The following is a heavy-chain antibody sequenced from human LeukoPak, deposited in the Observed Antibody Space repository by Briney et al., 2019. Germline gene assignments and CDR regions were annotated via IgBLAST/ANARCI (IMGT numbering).Heavy chain of an antibody. CDR3: ARESRGNHY. CDR1: GGSISSGSYY. J-gene: IGHJ4*02. D-gene: IGHD3-16*01. CDR2: IYTSGGT. V-gene: IGHV4-61*02. Sequence: SETLSLTCTVSGGSISSGSYYWSWIRQPAGKGLEWIGRIYTSGGTNYNPSLKSRVTISVDTSKNQFSLKLSSVTAADTAVYYCARESRGNHYWGQGTLVTVSS.